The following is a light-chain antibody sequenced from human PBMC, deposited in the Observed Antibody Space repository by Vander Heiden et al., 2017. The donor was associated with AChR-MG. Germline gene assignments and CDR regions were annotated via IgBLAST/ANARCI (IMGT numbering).Light chain of an antibody. CDR2: SNN. CDR1: SSNIGSNT. CDR3: AAWDDSLNGPV. J-gene: IGLJ2*01. V-gene: IGLV1-44*01. Sequence: SVLTQPPSESGTPGQRVTISCSGSSSNIGSNTVNWYQQLPGTAPKLLIYSNNQRPSGVPDRFSGSKSGTSASLAISGLQSEDEADYYCAAWDDSLNGPVFGGGTKLTVL.